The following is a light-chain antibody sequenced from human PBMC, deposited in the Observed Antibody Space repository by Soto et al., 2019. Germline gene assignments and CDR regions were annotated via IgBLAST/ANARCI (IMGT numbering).Light chain of an antibody. CDR2: STN. Sequence: QTVVAQEPSFSVSPGGTVTLTCGLSSGSVSTNYYPSWYQQTPGQAPRTLIYSTNTRSSGVPDRFSGSILGNKAALTITGAQADDESDYYCVLYMGGGIRVFGGG. CDR1: SGSVSTNYY. V-gene: IGLV8-61*01. J-gene: IGLJ3*02. CDR3: VLYMGGGIRV.